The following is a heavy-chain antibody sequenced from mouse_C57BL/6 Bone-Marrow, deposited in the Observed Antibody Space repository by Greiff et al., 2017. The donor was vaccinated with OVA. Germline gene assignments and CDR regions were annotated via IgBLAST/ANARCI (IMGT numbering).Heavy chain of an antibody. CDR3: ARRVTTVVADY. Sequence: QVQLQQPGAELVMPGASVKLSCKASGYTFTSYWMHWVKQRPGQGLEWIGEIDPSDSYTNYNQKFKGKSTLTVDKSSSTAYMQLSSLTSEDSAVYYCARRVTTVVADYWGQGTTLTVSS. D-gene: IGHD1-1*01. J-gene: IGHJ2*01. CDR2: IDPSDSYT. V-gene: IGHV1-69*01. CDR1: GYTFTSYW.